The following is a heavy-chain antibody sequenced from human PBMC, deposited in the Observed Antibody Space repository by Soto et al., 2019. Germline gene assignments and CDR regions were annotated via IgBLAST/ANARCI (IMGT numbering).Heavy chain of an antibody. Sequence: GSLRLSCAASGFTFSSYGMHWVRQAPGKGLEWVAVIWYDGSNKYYADSVKGRFTISRDNSKNTLYLQMNSLRAEDTAVYYCARILSGYDAFDIWGQGTMVTVSS. CDR1: GFTFSSYG. D-gene: IGHD5-12*01. J-gene: IGHJ3*02. CDR2: IWYDGSNK. V-gene: IGHV3-33*01. CDR3: ARILSGYDAFDI.